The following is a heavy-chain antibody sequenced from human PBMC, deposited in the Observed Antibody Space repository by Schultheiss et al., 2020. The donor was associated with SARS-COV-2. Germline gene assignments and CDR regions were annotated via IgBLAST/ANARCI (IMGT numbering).Heavy chain of an antibody. D-gene: IGHD6-13*01. J-gene: IGHJ6*02. CDR2: IWYDGSNK. CDR1: GFTFSSYG. V-gene: IGHV3-33*08. CDR3: ARGHSSSSRGYYYGMDV. Sequence: SLKISCAASGFTFSSYGMHWVRQAPGKGLEWVAVIWYDGSNKYYADSVKGRFTISRDNSKNTLYLQMNSLRAEDTAVYYCARGHSSSSRGYYYGMDVWGQGTTVTVSS.